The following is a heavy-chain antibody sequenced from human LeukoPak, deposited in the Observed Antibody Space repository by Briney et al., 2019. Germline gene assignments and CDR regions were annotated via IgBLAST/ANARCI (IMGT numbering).Heavy chain of an antibody. D-gene: IGHD2-2*01. CDR1: GGSISSGSYY. J-gene: IGHJ3*02. Sequence: NPSETLSLTCTVSGGSISSGSYYWSWIPQPAGKGLEWIVRIYTSGSTNYNPSLKSRVTISVDTSKNQFSLKLSSVTAADTAVYYCAREAGYCSSTSCYPFKSDAFDIWGQGTMVTVSS. V-gene: IGHV4-61*02. CDR2: IYTSGST. CDR3: AREAGYCSSTSCYPFKSDAFDI.